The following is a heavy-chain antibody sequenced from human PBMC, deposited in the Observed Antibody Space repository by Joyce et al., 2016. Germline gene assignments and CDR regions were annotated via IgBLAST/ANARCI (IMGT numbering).Heavy chain of an antibody. V-gene: IGHV1-69*06. D-gene: IGHD3-16*01. Sequence: QAQLVQSGAEVKRPGSSVKISCKASGGTFSTYVINWVRQAPGQGCEWMGGVIPVFGTASYAPMFQGRVTVTADKSAGTAYMELSSLRSEDTAVYYCVRGHYDYVWGSWRHIYFDYWGQGTLVTVSS. CDR1: GGTFSTYV. CDR2: VIPVFGTA. CDR3: VRGHYDYVWGSWRHIYFDY. J-gene: IGHJ4*02.